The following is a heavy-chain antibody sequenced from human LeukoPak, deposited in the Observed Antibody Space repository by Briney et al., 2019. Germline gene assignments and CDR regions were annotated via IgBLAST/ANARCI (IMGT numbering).Heavy chain of an antibody. J-gene: IGHJ4*02. Sequence: GGSLRLSCAASGFTFSSYWMHWVRQAPGKGLVWVSRINSDGSSTSYADSVKGRFTISRDNAKNTLYLQMNSLRAEDTAVYYCAKVVASGYCSGGSCYSSLDYWGQGTLVTVSS. CDR1: GFTFSSYW. D-gene: IGHD2-15*01. V-gene: IGHV3-74*01. CDR3: AKVVASGYCSGGSCYSSLDY. CDR2: INSDGSST.